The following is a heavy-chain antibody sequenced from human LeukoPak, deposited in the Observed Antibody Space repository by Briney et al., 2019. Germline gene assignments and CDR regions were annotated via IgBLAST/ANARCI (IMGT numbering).Heavy chain of an antibody. J-gene: IGHJ4*02. V-gene: IGHV3-7*01. CDR2: INQDGSER. CDR3: ASDGGPFDN. D-gene: IGHD3-3*01. Sequence: GGSLRLSCATSGLTFSTYWTSWVRQAPGKGLEWVANINQDGSERYYVDSVKGRFTISRDNAKKSLYLQMNGLRADDTAVYYCASDGGPFDNWGQGTLVTVSS. CDR1: GLTFSTYW.